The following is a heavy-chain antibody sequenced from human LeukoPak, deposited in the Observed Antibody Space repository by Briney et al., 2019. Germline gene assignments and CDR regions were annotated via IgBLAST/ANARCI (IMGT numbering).Heavy chain of an antibody. J-gene: IGHJ5*02. Sequence: EASVKVSCKASGYTFSAYYIHWVRQAPGQGLEWMGWINPSSGGTNYAQTFQGRVTMTRDTSISTAYVEVSRLRSDDTAVYYCARDQLGTRATSRWFDPWGQGTLVTVSS. D-gene: IGHD1/OR15-1a*01. V-gene: IGHV1-2*02. CDR1: GYTFSAYY. CDR3: ARDQLGTRATSRWFDP. CDR2: INPSSGGT.